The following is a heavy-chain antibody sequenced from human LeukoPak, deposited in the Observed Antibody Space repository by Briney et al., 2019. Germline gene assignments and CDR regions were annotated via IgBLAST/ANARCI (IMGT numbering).Heavy chain of an antibody. CDR1: GFTFSAYG. J-gene: IGHJ4*02. CDR3: AKELTRPNRPVAGLNY. CDR2: ISYDGSNK. Sequence: PGGSLRLSCAASGFTFSAYGKHWVRQAPGKALEGVAIISYDGSNKYYPDSVKGRFTISRDDSKNTLYLQMNSLRTEDTAVYYCAKELTRPNRPVAGLNYWGQGTLVTVSS. D-gene: IGHD6-19*01. V-gene: IGHV3-30*18.